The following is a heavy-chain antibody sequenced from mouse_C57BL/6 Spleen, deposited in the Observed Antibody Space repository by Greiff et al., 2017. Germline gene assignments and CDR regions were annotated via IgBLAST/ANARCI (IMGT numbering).Heavy chain of an antibody. D-gene: IGHD1-1*01. CDR1: GYAFSSSW. J-gene: IGHJ2*01. CDR2: IYPGDGDT. CDR3: AREYYGTIDY. V-gene: IGHV1-82*01. Sequence: QVQLQQSGPELVKPGASVKISCKASGYAFSSSWMNWVKQRPGKGLEWIGRIYPGDGDTNYNGKFKGKATLTADKSSSTAYMQLSSLTSEDSAVYFCAREYYGTIDYWGQGTTLTVSS.